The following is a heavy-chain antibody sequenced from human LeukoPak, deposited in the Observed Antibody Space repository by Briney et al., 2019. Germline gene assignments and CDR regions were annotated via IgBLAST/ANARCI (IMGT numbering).Heavy chain of an antibody. Sequence: GGSLRLSCAASGFTFSSYSMNWVRQAPGKGLEWVSYTSSSSSTIYYADSVKGRFTISRDNAKNSLYLQMNSLRAEDTAVYYCARARGLGLDYWGQGTLVTVSS. CDR2: TSSSSSTI. J-gene: IGHJ4*02. CDR1: GFTFSSYS. D-gene: IGHD3-10*01. CDR3: ARARGLGLDY. V-gene: IGHV3-48*01.